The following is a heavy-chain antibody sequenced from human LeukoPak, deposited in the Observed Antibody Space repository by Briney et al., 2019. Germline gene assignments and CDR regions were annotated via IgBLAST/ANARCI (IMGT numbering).Heavy chain of an antibody. D-gene: IGHD5-24*01. J-gene: IGHJ4*02. CDR2: INPSGGST. CDR1: GYTFTGYY. Sequence: GASVKVSCKASGYTFTGYYMHWVRQAPGQGLEWMGIINPSGGSTSYAQKFQGRVTMTRDMSTSTVYMELSSLRSEDTAVYYCARLIDGYGQFDYWGQGTLVTVSS. CDR3: ARLIDGYGQFDY. V-gene: IGHV1-46*01.